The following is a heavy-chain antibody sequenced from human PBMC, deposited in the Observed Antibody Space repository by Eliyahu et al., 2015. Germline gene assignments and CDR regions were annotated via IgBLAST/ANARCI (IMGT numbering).Heavy chain of an antibody. CDR3: AAVKGWLRFGLGY. J-gene: IGHJ4*02. Sequence: QVQLQQWGAGLLKPSETLSLTCAVYGGSFSGYYWSWIRQPPGKGLEWIGEINHSGSTNYNPSLKSRVTISVDTSKNQFSLKLSSVTAADTAVYYCAAVKGWLRFGLGYWGQGTLVTVSS. CDR2: INHSGST. V-gene: IGHV4-34*01. D-gene: IGHD5-12*01. CDR1: GGSFSGYY.